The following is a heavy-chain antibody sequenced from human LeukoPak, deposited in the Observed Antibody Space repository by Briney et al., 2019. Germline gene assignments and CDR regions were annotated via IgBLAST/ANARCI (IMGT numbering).Heavy chain of an antibody. CDR1: GFTFSSYG. Sequence: GGSLRLSCAASGFTFSSYGMTWVRQAPGKGLEWVSAITVGGNTYFADSVKGRFTISRDNSKNMLYLQMNSLRAEDTALYYCAKAPGEYYDTRADRDYWGQGTLVTVSS. CDR3: AKAPGEYYDTRADRDY. CDR2: ITVGGNT. V-gene: IGHV3-23*01. J-gene: IGHJ4*02. D-gene: IGHD3-22*01.